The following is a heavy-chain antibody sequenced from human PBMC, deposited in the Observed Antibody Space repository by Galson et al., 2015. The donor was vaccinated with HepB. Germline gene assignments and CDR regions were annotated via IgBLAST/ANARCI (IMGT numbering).Heavy chain of an antibody. Sequence: SVKVSCKASGGTFSSYAISWVRQAPGQGLEWMGGIIPMFGTANYAQKFQGRVTITADEYMSTVYMELSSLRSEDTAVYYCARVGRGDAFDIWGQGTMVTVSS. CDR2: IIPMFGTA. CDR3: ARVGRGDAFDI. D-gene: IGHD1-26*01. V-gene: IGHV1-69*13. J-gene: IGHJ3*02. CDR1: GGTFSSYA.